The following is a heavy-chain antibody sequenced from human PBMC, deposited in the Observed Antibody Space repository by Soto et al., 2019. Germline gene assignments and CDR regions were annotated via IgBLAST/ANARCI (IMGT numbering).Heavy chain of an antibody. V-gene: IGHV3-23*01. J-gene: IGHJ6*03. CDR2: INRGGSIT. D-gene: IGHD6-13*01. CDR1: GFTFSSYW. CDR3: AKDRRVAAAPMDV. Sequence: GGSLRLSCAASGFTFSSYWMHWVRQAPGKGLEWVSRINRGGSITDYADSVKGRFTISRDNSKNTLYLQMNSLRAEDTAVYYCAKDRRVAAAPMDVWGKGTTVTVSS.